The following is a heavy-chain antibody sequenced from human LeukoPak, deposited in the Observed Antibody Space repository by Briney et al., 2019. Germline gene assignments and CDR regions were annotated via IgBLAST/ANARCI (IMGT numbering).Heavy chain of an antibody. V-gene: IGHV1-8*01. CDR1: GYTFTSYD. CDR2: MNPNSGNT. Sequence: ASVKVSCKASGYTFTSYDINWVRQATGQGLEWMGWMNPNSGNTGYAQKFQGRVTMTRNTSISTAYMELSSLRSEDTAVYYCAGYVSSGRRDAFDIWGQGTMVTVSS. D-gene: IGHD3-22*01. CDR3: AGYVSSGRRDAFDI. J-gene: IGHJ3*02.